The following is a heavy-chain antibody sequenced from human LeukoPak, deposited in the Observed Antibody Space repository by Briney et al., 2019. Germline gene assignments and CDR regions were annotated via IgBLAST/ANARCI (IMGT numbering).Heavy chain of an antibody. J-gene: IGHJ4*03. CDR3: ARVSGPSSF. CDR1: GFTFSTYW. D-gene: IGHD6-25*01. Sequence: PGGSLTLSCAASGFTFSTYWMYWFRQAPGKGLVWVSRISSDGTATHYAGSVKGRFTISRDNAKNTVYLQMNSLRVEDTAVYYCARVSGPSSFWGQGTLATVSS. V-gene: IGHV3-74*01. CDR2: ISSDGTAT.